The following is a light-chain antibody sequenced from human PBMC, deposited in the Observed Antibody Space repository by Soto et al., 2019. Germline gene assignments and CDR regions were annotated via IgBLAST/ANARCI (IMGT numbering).Light chain of an antibody. CDR3: QQLKSYPIT. Sequence: DIQLTQSPSFLSASVGDGVTITCRASQGLSSYLAWYQQKPGKAPNLLIYAAFTLQSGVPSRFSGSGSGTEFTLTISSLQPEDFATYYCQQLKSYPITFGQGTRLEIK. CDR2: AAF. V-gene: IGKV1-9*01. CDR1: QGLSSY. J-gene: IGKJ5*01.